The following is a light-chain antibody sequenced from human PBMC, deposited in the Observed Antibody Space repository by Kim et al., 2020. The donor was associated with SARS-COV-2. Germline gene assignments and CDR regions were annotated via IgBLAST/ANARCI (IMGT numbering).Light chain of an antibody. J-gene: IGKJ2*01. CDR3: QHSHSNPPT. CDR2: AAS. CDR1: QNIGTY. V-gene: IGKV1-39*01. Sequence: SASVGDRVTISCRSSQNIGTYLNWYQQRPGKAPQLLIFAASNVQGGIPSRFSGSGSGTDFTLTITSLQPEDQATYSCQHSHSNPPTFGQGTKVEI.